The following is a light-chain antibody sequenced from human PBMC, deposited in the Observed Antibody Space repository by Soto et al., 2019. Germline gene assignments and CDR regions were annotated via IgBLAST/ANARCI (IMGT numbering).Light chain of an antibody. V-gene: IGKV3-20*01. CDR1: QTVSSSH. J-gene: IGKJ3*01. Sequence: EIVLTQSPGTLSLSPGERATLSCRASQTVSSSHLAWYQQKPGQAPNLLIYGASSRATGIPDRFSGSGSGTDFTLTISRLEPEDFAVYYCQQYGSSPRTFGPGTKVDIK. CDR2: GAS. CDR3: QQYGSSPRT.